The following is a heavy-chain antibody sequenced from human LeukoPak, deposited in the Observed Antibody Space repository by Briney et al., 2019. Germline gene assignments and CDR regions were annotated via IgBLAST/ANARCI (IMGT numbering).Heavy chain of an antibody. D-gene: IGHD4-17*01. V-gene: IGHV3-53*01. J-gene: IGHJ4*02. Sequence: GGSLRLSCAASGFTVSSNYMSWVRQAPGKGLKWVSVIYSGGSTYYADSVKGRFTISRDNSKNTLYLQMNSLRAEDTAVYYCARAPYGDYILIDYWGQGTLVTVSS. CDR2: IYSGGST. CDR1: GFTVSSNY. CDR3: ARAPYGDYILIDY.